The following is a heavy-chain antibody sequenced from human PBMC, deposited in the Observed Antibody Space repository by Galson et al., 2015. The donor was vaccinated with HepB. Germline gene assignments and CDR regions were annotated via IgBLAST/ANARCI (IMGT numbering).Heavy chain of an antibody. Sequence: LRLSCAASGFTFSRYGMHWVRQAPGRGLEWVAVISYDGGTKYYADSVKGRFTISRDNAKNTLYLQMDSLRGEDTAVYYCAKDRNYADYGLSAVFDYWGQGTLVAVSS. V-gene: IGHV3-30*18. D-gene: IGHD4-17*01. CDR1: GFTFSRYG. CDR3: AKDRNYADYGLSAVFDY. CDR2: ISYDGGTK. J-gene: IGHJ4*02.